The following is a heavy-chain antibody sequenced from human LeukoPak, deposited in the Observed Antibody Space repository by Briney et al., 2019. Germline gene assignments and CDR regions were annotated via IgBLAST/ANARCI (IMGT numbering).Heavy chain of an antibody. J-gene: IGHJ5*02. Sequence: SETLSLTCAVYGGSFSGYYWSWIRQPPGKGLEWIGEINHSGSTNYNPSLKSRVTISVDTSKNQFSLKLSSVTAADTAVYYCARGGRYYGSGSPNWFDPCGQGTLVTVSS. D-gene: IGHD3-10*01. CDR3: ARGGRYYGSGSPNWFDP. CDR1: GGSFSGYY. V-gene: IGHV4-34*01. CDR2: INHSGST.